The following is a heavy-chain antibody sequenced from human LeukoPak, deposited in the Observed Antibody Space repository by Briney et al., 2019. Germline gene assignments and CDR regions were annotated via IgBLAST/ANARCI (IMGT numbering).Heavy chain of an antibody. J-gene: IGHJ4*02. Sequence: SETLSLTCAAYGGSFSGYYWSWIRQPPGKGLEWIGEINHSGSTNYNPSLKSRVTISVDTSKNQFSLKLSSVTAADTAVYYCARAHDHYDYVWGSSGFDYWGQGTLVTVSS. CDR1: GGSFSGYY. V-gene: IGHV4-34*01. CDR3: ARAHDHYDYVWGSSGFDY. D-gene: IGHD3-16*01. CDR2: INHSGST.